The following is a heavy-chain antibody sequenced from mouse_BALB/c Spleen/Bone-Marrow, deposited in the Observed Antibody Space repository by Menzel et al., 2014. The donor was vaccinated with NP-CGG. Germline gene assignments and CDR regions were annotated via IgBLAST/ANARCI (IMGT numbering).Heavy chain of an antibody. CDR2: IYPGDDDT. CDR3: ARGGISIDY. J-gene: IGHJ2*01. Sequence: QVHVKQSGAELVRPGSSVKISCKASGYAFSLYWVNWVKQRPGQGLEWIGQIYPGDDDTDYNGKFKGKATLTADRSSSTAYMQLGSLTSEDSAVYSCARGGISIDYWGHGTTLTVSS. V-gene: IGHV1-80*01. CDR1: GYAFSLYW.